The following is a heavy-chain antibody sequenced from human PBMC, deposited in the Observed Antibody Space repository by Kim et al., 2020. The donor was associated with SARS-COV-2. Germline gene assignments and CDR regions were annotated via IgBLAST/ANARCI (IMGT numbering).Heavy chain of an antibody. CDR2: ISGYNGNT. CDR3: SRRAPYSGSYNIDY. D-gene: IGHD1-26*01. Sequence: ASVKVPCKASGYSFTSYGISWVRQVPGQGLEWMGWISGYNGNTNYAQKVQGRVTMTADTSTSTAYMDLRSLRSDDTAVYYCSRRAPYSGSYNIDYWGQGT. CDR1: GYSFTSYG. J-gene: IGHJ4*02. V-gene: IGHV1-18*01.